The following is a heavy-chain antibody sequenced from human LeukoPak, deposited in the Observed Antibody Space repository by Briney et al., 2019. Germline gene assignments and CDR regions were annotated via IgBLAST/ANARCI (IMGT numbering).Heavy chain of an antibody. V-gene: IGHV1-8*02. J-gene: IGHJ6*03. CDR3: ARGTGTLAQNYYYYYMDV. CDR2: MNPNSGNT. CDR1: GYTFTGYY. D-gene: IGHD1-7*01. Sequence: ASVKVSCKASGYTFTGYYMHWVRQATGQGLEWMGWMNPNSGNTGYAQKFQGRVTMTRNNSISTAYMELSSLRSEDTAVYYCARGTGTLAQNYYYYYMDVWGKGTTVTVSS.